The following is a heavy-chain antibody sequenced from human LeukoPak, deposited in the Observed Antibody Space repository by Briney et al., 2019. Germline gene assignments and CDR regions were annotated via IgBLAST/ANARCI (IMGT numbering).Heavy chain of an antibody. J-gene: IGHJ4*02. CDR1: GFTFSSYE. V-gene: IGHV3-48*03. CDR3: ARGTYYYDSSGYQNDY. Sequence: GGSLRLSCAASGFTFSSYEMNWVLQAPGKGLEWVSYISSSGSTIFYADSVKGRFTISRDNAKNSLYLQMSSLRAEDTAVYYCARGTYYYDSSGYQNDYWGQGTLVTVSS. CDR2: ISSSGSTI. D-gene: IGHD3-22*01.